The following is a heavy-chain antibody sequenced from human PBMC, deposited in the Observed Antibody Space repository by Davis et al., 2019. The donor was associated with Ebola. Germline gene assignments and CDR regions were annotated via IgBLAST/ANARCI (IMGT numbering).Heavy chain of an antibody. J-gene: IGHJ4*02. D-gene: IGHD1-26*01. CDR2: IYPGDSDT. CDR1: GYSFTSYW. V-gene: IGHV5-51*01. Sequence: PGGSLRLSCKGSGYSFTSYWIGWVRQMPGKGLEWMGIIYPGDSDTRYSLSFQGQVTISADKSISTAYLQWSSLKASDTAMYYCARQGGGSGRFTSFDYWGQGTLVTVSS. CDR3: ARQGGGSGRFTSFDY.